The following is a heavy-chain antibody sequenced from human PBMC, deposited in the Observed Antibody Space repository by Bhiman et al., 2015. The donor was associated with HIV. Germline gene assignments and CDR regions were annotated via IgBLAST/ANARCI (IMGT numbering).Heavy chain of an antibody. CDR2: IKQDGSEK. CDR3: AKQPYSGTYHAARIDY. J-gene: IGHJ4*02. D-gene: IGHD1-26*01. CDR1: GFTFSIYW. Sequence: EEQLVISGGGLVQPGGSLRLSCAASGFTFSIYWMTWVRQAPGKGLEWVANIKQDGSEKHYVDSVKGRFTISRDNAKNSVYLQMNSLRAEDTAVYYCAKQPYSGTYHAARIDYWGQGTLVTVSS. V-gene: IGHV3-7*05.